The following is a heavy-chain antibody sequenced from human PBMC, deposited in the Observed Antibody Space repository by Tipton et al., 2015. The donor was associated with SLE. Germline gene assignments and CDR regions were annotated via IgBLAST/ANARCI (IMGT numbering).Heavy chain of an antibody. D-gene: IGHD2-15*01. CDR2: IIPIFGTA. CDR1: GGTFSSYA. Sequence: QLVQSGAEVKKTGSSVKVSCKASGGTFSSYAINWVRQAPGQGLEWMGGIIPIFGTANYAQKFQGRVTITADKSTSTAYMELSSLRSEDTAVYYCARRTHCSGGSCYSDYWGQGTLVTVSS. V-gene: IGHV1-69*06. J-gene: IGHJ4*02. CDR3: ARRTHCSGGSCYSDY.